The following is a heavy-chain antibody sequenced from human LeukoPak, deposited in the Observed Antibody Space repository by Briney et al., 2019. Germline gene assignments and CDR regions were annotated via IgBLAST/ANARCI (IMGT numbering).Heavy chain of an antibody. J-gene: IGHJ4*02. CDR3: ARALRVGSSWYYFDY. D-gene: IGHD6-13*01. CDR1: GFTFRSYS. V-gene: IGHV3-21*01. CDR2: ISSSSSYI. Sequence: GGSLRLSCAASGFTFRSYSMNWVRQAPGKGLEWVSSISSSSSYIYYADSVKGRFTISRDNAKNSLYPQMNSLRAEDTAVYYCARALRVGSSWYYFDYWGQGTLVTVSS.